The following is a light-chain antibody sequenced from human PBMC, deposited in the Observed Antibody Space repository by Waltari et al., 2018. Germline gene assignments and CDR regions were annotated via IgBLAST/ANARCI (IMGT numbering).Light chain of an antibody. CDR2: GCS. J-gene: IGKJ2*01. CDR1: QSVSSTY. V-gene: IGKV3-20*01. CDR3: QVYGDLRDT. Sequence: EIILTQSPGTLSLSPGERATLSCRASQSVSSTYVGWYQRKSGQAPRLVIYGCSGRATGIPDRFSGSASGTDFTLTISRLEPEDVAVYFCQVYGDLRDTFGQGTKLEIK.